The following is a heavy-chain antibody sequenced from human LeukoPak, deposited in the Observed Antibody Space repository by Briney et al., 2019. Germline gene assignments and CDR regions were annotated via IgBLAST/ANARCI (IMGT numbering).Heavy chain of an antibody. CDR2: INWNCADT. J-gene: IGHJ4*02. CDR3: GKGGGILGTYFDH. CDR1: GFSFDSYG. Sequence: GGSLSLSCAASGFSFDSYGMSWVRQAPGKGVEWVSGINWNCADTTYTDSVKGRFTISRDNAKHPLYLQMKNVRREDNALYYCGKGGGILGTYFDHWGQGTLVTVSS. V-gene: IGHV3-20*04. D-gene: IGHD2/OR15-2a*01.